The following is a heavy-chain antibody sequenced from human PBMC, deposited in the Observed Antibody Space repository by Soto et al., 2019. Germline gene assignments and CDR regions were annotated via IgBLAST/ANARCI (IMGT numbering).Heavy chain of an antibody. V-gene: IGHV3-9*01. J-gene: IGHJ4*02. CDR1: GFTFDDYA. CDR3: AKDQGPDYSHFDY. D-gene: IGHD2-21*01. Sequence: EVQLVESGGGLVQPGRSLRLSCAASGFTFDDYAMHWVRQAPGKGLEWVSGISWNSGSIGYADSVKGRFTISRDNAKNSLYLQMNSLRAEDTALYYGAKDQGPDYSHFDYWGQGTLVTVSS. CDR2: ISWNSGSI.